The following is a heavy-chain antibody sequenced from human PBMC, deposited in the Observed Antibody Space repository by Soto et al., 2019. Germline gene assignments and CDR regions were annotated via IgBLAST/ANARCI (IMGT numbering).Heavy chain of an antibody. CDR3: AREKTTVTTFIDY. CDR1: GYSISSGYY. V-gene: IGHV4-38-2*02. D-gene: IGHD4-17*01. CDR2: IYHSGST. J-gene: IGHJ4*02. Sequence: QVQLQESGPGLVKPSETLSLTCAVSGYSISSGYYWGWIRQPPGKGLEWIGSIYHSGSTYYNPSLKSRVTISVDTSKNQFSLKLSSVTAADTAVYYCAREKTTVTTFIDYWGQGTLVTVSS.